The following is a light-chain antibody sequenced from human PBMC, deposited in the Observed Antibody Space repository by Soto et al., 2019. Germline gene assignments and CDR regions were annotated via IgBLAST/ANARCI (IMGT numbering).Light chain of an antibody. CDR3: QQYNKWPQT. V-gene: IGKV3-15*01. Sequence: EIVLTQSPGTLSFFPGERATLSCRASRSVSIDLAWYQQKPGQAPRLLIYGASTRATDIPPSFTGSGSGTEFTLTISSLQSEDIAVYYCQQYNKWPQTFGQGTKVDI. J-gene: IGKJ1*01. CDR1: RSVSID. CDR2: GAS.